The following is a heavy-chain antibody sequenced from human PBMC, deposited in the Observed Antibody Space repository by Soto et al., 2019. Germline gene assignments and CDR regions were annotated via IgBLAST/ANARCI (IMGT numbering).Heavy chain of an antibody. J-gene: IGHJ6*03. CDR1: GGSISSYY. Sequence: SETLSPTCTVSGGSISSYYWSWIRQPPGKGLEWIGYIYYSGSTNYNPSLKSRVTISVDTSKNQFSLKLSSVTAADTAVYYCARGGRLYYDILTGYYRDYYYMDVWGKGTTVTVSS. V-gene: IGHV4-59*08. CDR2: IYYSGST. CDR3: ARGGRLYYDILTGYYRDYYYMDV. D-gene: IGHD3-9*01.